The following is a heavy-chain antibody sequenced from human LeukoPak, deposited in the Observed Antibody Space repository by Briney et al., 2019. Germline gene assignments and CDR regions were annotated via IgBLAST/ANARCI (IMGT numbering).Heavy chain of an antibody. CDR1: GGSVSSAY. CDR3: ARGGYSFYNF. V-gene: IGHV4-59*02. CDR2: IYSGGMT. D-gene: IGHD5-12*01. Sequence: SKTLXLTCTASGGSVSSAYWSWIRQPPGKGLEWVGFIYSGGMTAYNPSLESRVTISVDTSKNQVLLRLNSVTAADTAVYFCARGGYSFYNFWGQGTLVTVSS. J-gene: IGHJ4*02.